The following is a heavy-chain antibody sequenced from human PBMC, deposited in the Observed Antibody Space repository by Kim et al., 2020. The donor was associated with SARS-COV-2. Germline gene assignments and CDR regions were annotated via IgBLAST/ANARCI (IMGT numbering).Heavy chain of an antibody. J-gene: IGHJ4*02. D-gene: IGHD6-13*01. CDR3: ARDPPELAAAGSFDY. Sequence: GGSLRLSCAASGFTFSSYSMNWVRQAPGKGLEWVSSISSSSSYIYYADSVKGRFTISRDNAKNSLYLQMNSLRAEDTAVYYCARDPPELAAAGSFDYWGQGTLVTVSS. V-gene: IGHV3-21*01. CDR2: ISSSSSYI. CDR1: GFTFSSYS.